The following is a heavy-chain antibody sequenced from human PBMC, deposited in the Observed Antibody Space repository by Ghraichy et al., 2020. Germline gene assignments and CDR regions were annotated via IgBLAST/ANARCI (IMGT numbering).Heavy chain of an antibody. V-gene: IGHV4-61*02. D-gene: IGHD6-13*01. CDR3: AREVSSVGEGGSRWSYGMDV. CDR1: GGSISSGTYY. Sequence: SKTLSLTCVVSGGSISSGTYYWTWIRQPAGKGLEWIGRVSTSGSTNYNPSLKSRVTISLDTSKNQFSLNLSSATAADTAVYYCAREVSSVGEGGSRWSYGMDVWGQGTTVTVSS. J-gene: IGHJ6*02. CDR2: VSTSGST.